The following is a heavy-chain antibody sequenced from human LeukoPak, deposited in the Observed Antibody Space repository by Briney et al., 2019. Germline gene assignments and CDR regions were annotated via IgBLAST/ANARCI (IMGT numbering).Heavy chain of an antibody. CDR1: GGSISSSSYY. CDR3: ARESKRYRSGSEGDWFDP. CDR2: IYYSGSI. J-gene: IGHJ5*02. V-gene: IGHV4-39*02. D-gene: IGHD3-10*01. Sequence: SETLSLTCTVSGGSISSSSYYWGWIRQPPGKGLEWIGSIYYSGSIYYNPSLKSRVTISVDTSKNQFSLKLRSVTAADTAVYYCARESKRYRSGSEGDWFDPWGQGTLVTVSS.